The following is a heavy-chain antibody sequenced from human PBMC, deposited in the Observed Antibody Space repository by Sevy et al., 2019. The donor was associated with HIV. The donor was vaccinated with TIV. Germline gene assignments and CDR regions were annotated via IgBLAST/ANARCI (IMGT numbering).Heavy chain of an antibody. CDR3: ARDRRVEFGGSDF. J-gene: IGHJ4*02. Sequence: GGSLRLSCAASGFTFHYYNMNWVRQAPGKGLEWLSSISGSGDYIYYADSVEGRFTISRDNAKNSLYLQMNSLRVEDTAVYYCARDRRVEFGGSDFWGQGTRVTVSS. V-gene: IGHV3-21*04. D-gene: IGHD3-10*01. CDR2: ISGSGDYI. CDR1: GFTFHYYN.